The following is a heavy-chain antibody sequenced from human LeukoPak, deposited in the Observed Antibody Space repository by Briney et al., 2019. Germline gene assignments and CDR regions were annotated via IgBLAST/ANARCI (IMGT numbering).Heavy chain of an antibody. CDR3: ARVGGWYSSSWYFDY. V-gene: IGHV4-59*01. Sequence: PSETLSLTCTVSGGSLSSYYWSWIRQPPGKALEWIGYIYYSGSTNYNPSLKSRVTISVDTSKNQFSLNLNSVTAADSAVYYCARVGGWYSSSWYFDYWGQGTLVTVSS. CDR2: IYYSGST. J-gene: IGHJ4*02. CDR1: GGSLSSYY. D-gene: IGHD6-13*01.